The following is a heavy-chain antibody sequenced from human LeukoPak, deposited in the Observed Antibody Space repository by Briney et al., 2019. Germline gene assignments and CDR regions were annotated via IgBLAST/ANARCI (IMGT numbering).Heavy chain of an antibody. D-gene: IGHD5-12*01. CDR3: ARRPGIVATNYFDY. J-gene: IGHJ4*02. V-gene: IGHV5-51*01. Sequence: AESLNISCKASGYSFTSYWIGWVRQMPGKRLERIGIIYPGDSHTRCSPSLQGQVTLSTAKSISTAYLQWSSLKASDTAMYYCARRPGIVATNYFDYCGQGSLVSASS. CDR1: GYSFTSYW. CDR2: IYPGDSHT.